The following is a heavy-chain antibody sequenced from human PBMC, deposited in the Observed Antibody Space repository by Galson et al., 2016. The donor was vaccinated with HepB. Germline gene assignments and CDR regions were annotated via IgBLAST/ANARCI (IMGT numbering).Heavy chain of an antibody. CDR2: ISGGGGRT. V-gene: IGHV3-23*01. CDR3: AKGSALWFGESLDY. D-gene: IGHD3-10*01. Sequence: SLRLSCAASGFTFSSYAMSWVRQAPGKGLEWVSAISGGGGRTYYADSVKGRFTISGDNSKNTLYLQMNSLRVEDTAVYYCAKGSALWFGESLDYWGQGTMVIVSS. CDR1: GFTFSSYA. J-gene: IGHJ3*01.